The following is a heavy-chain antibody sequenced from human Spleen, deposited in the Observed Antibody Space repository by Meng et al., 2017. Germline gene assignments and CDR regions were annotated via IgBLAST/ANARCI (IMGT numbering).Heavy chain of an antibody. J-gene: IGHJ4*02. CDR1: GFTFSSYW. Sequence: GESLKISCAASGFTFSSYWMHWVRQAPGKGLEWVAVTSYDGRNTYYTDSVKGRFTISRDNSKNTLYLQMNSLRAEDTAVYYCARDERWWGATYYFDYWGQGTLVTVSS. CDR3: ARDERWWGATYYFDY. V-gene: IGHV3-30*10. CDR2: TSYDGRNT. D-gene: IGHD2-15*01.